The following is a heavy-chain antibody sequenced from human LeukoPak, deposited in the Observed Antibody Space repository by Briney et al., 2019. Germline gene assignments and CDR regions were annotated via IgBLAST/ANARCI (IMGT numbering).Heavy chain of an antibody. D-gene: IGHD6-13*01. CDR2: ISAYNGNT. J-gene: IGHJ4*02. CDR3: ARTPSTSETAAGSFDY. V-gene: IGHV1-18*01. CDR1: GYTFTSYG. Sequence: ASVKVSCKASGYTFTSYGISWVRQAPGQGLEWMGWISAYNGNTNYAQKLQGRVTMTTDTFTSTAYMELRSLRSDDTAVYYCARTPSTSETAAGSFDYWGQGTPVTVSS.